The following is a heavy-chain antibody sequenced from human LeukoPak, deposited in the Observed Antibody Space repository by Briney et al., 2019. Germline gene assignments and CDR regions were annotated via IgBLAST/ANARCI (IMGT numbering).Heavy chain of an antibody. CDR2: ISSSSSYI. CDR3: ARDHKYYYDSSGYFDC. D-gene: IGHD3-22*01. J-gene: IGHJ4*01. Sequence: PRGSPRLSCAASGFTFSSYSMNWVCQAPGKGLEWVSSISSSSSYIYYADSVKGRFTISRDNAKNSLYLQMNSLRAEDTAVYYCARDHKYYYDSSGYFDCWGQGRLVTVSS. V-gene: IGHV3-21*01. CDR1: GFTFSSYS.